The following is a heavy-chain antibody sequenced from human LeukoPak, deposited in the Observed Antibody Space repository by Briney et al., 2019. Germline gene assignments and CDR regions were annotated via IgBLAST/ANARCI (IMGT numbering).Heavy chain of an antibody. CDR2: IIPIFGTA. J-gene: IGHJ6*03. CDR1: GYTFTSYG. CDR3: ARDPPYYYMDV. V-gene: IGHV1-69*05. Sequence: SVKVSCKASGYTFTSYGISWVRQAPGQGLEWMGRIIPIFGTANYAQKFQGRVTITTDESTSTAYMELSSLRSEDTAVYYCARDPPYYYMDVWGEGTTVTVSS.